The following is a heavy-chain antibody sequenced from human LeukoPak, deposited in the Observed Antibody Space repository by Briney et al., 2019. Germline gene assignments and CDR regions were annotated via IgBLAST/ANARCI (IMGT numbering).Heavy chain of an antibody. CDR3: VKSGGYGLIDY. V-gene: IGHV4-34*01. J-gene: IGHJ4*02. Sequence: PSETLSLTCAVYGGSFSGYYWSWIRQPPGKGLEWIGEINHSGSTNYNPSLKSRVTISVDKSKNQFSLRLNSVTAADTAMYFCVKSGGYGLIDYWGQGTLVTVSS. CDR2: INHSGST. CDR1: GGSFSGYY. D-gene: IGHD1-26*01.